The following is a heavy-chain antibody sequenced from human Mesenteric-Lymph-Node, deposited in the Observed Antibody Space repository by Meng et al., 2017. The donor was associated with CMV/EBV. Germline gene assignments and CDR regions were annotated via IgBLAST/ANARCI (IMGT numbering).Heavy chain of an antibody. CDR2: ISSSSNYI. D-gene: IGHD6-19*01. V-gene: IGHV3-21*01. CDR1: GFTFSNYS. CDR3: ARALQQWLPYYYYYGMDV. J-gene: IGHJ6*02. Sequence: GESLKISCADSGFTFSNYSMDWLRQAPGKGLEWVSSISSSSNYIYYADSVRGRFTISRDNAKNSLYLQMNSLRAEDTAVYYCARALQQWLPYYYYYGMDVWGQGTTVTVSS.